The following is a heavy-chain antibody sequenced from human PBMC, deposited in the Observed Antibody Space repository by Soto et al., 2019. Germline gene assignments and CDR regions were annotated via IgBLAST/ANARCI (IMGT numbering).Heavy chain of an antibody. Sequence: GSGPTLVNPTQTLMLTCNVSGFSLSTSGMCVTWIRQPPGKALEWLELIHWEDNKIYSTHLKSRLTHAKDTSKNQVVLTMTDMDPVDTATYYCVRIRSCYSPPSYYYGMDFWGQGTTVTVSS. V-gene: IGHV2-70*01. D-gene: IGHD3-3*01. CDR3: VRIRSCYSPPSYYYGMDF. J-gene: IGHJ6*02. CDR2: IHWEDNK. CDR1: GFSLSTSGMC.